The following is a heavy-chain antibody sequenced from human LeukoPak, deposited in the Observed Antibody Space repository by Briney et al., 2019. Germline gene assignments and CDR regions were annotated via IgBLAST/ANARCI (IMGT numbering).Heavy chain of an antibody. D-gene: IGHD6-19*01. CDR2: ISSSGSTI. V-gene: IGHV3-48*03. CDR1: GFTFSSYE. Sequence: GGSLRLSCAASGFTFSSYEMNWVRQAPGKGLEWVSYISSSGSTIYYADSVKGRFTISRDNAKNSLYLQMNSLRAEDTAVYYCAREVRAVAGNLIDYWGQGTLVTVSS. J-gene: IGHJ4*02. CDR3: AREVRAVAGNLIDY.